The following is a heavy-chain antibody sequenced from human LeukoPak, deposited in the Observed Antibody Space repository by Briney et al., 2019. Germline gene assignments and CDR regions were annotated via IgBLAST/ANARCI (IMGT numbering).Heavy chain of an antibody. J-gene: IGHJ4*02. CDR1: GYTFTGYY. CDR3: AGDYGELGSSPHS. V-gene: IGHV1-2*02. D-gene: IGHD1-26*01. CDR2: INPNSGGT. Sequence: ASVKVSCKASGYTFTGYYMNWVRQAPGQGLEWMGWINPNSGGTNYAQKFQGRVTMTRDTSISTAYMELSRLRSDDTAVYYCAGDYGELGSSPHSWGQGTLVTVSS.